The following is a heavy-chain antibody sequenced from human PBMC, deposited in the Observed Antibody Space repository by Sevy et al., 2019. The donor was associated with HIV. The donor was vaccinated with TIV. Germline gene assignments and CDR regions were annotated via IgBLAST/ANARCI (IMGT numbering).Heavy chain of an antibody. CDR1: GFTFISYA. CDR3: AKEAAMGYV. Sequence: GGSLRLSCAASGFTFISYAMSWVRRAPGKGLEWVSSISPSGGSTYYADSVKGRFSISRDNSKNTVDLQMNSLRAEDTAVYYCAKEAAMGYVWGQGTTVTVSS. CDR2: ISPSGGST. D-gene: IGHD5-18*01. J-gene: IGHJ6*02. V-gene: IGHV3-23*01.